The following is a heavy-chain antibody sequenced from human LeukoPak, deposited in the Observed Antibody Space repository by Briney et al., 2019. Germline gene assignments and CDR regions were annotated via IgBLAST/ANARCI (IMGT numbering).Heavy chain of an antibody. J-gene: IGHJ3*02. CDR2: IYYSGST. Sequence: PSETLSLTCTVSGGSISSGGYYWSWIRQHPGKGLEWIGYIYYSGSTYYNPSLKSRVTILVDTSKNQFSLKLSSVTAADTAVYYCARDYDILTGYYAFDIWGQGTMVTVSS. CDR1: GGSISSGGYY. V-gene: IGHV4-31*03. CDR3: ARDYDILTGYYAFDI. D-gene: IGHD3-9*01.